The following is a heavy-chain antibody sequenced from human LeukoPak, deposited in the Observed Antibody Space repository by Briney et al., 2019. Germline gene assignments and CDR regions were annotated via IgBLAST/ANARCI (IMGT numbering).Heavy chain of an antibody. J-gene: IGHJ3*02. V-gene: IGHV3-53*05. D-gene: IGHD2-21*01. CDR1: GFTVSNNY. Sequence: GGSLRLSCAASGFTVSNNYMSWVRQAPGKGLEWVSVIYSDGTTYYADSVKGRFTISRDNSKNTLYLQMNSLRAEDTAVYYCATLIIPDIWGQGTMVTVSS. CDR3: ATLIIPDI. CDR2: IYSDGTT.